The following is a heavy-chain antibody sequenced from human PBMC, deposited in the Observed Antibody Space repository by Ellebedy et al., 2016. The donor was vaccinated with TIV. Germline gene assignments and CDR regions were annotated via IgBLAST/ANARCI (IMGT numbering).Heavy chain of an antibody. CDR2: SSAYEPDP. V-gene: IGHV1-18*01. Sequence: AASVKVSCKASGYTFSNYGISWVRQSPGQGLAGRGWSSAYEPDPNYAQKFRDRVTLTIDTSTTTASMELRSLRSDDTAVYYFERDFNCSGGSCSDCFDPWGQGTLVIVSS. D-gene: IGHD2-15*01. J-gene: IGHJ5*02. CDR1: GYTFSNYG. CDR3: ERDFNCSGGSCSDCFDP.